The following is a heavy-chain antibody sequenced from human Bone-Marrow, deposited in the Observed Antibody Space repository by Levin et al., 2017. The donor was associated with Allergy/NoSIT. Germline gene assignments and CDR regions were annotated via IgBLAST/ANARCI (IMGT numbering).Heavy chain of an antibody. CDR2: INPSGGGT. CDR1: GYSFTDYY. Sequence: GESLKISCKTSGYSFTDYYIHWVRQAPGQGLEWMGTINPSGGGTSSAQKFKGRVSITKDTSTSTVYMELSSLRSDDTAVYFCARVPADTSSYPSLPDFWGQGTLVTVSS. CDR3: ARVPADTSSYPSLPDF. V-gene: IGHV1-46*01. J-gene: IGHJ4*02. D-gene: IGHD3-22*01.